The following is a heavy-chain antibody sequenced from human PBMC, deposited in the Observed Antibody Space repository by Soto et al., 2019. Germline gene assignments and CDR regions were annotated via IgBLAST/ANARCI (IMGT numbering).Heavy chain of an antibody. CDR2: IKSKTDGGTT. CDR1: GFTFSNAW. D-gene: IGHD6-13*01. J-gene: IGHJ4*02. V-gene: IGHV3-15*01. Sequence: LRLSCAASGFTFSNAWMSWVRQAPGKGLEWVGRIKSKTDGGTTDYAAPVKGRFTISRDDSKNTLYLQMNSLKTEDTAVYYCTTGRVMGIAAAGTLFMDYWGQGTLVTVSS. CDR3: TTGRVMGIAAAGTLFMDY.